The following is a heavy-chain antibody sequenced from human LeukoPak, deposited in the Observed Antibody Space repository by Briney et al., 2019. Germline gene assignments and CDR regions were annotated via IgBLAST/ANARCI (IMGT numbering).Heavy chain of an antibody. CDR2: ISSDSTYI. CDR3: ARDYSGYSNY. CDR1: GFTFSSYS. V-gene: IGHV3-21*01. Sequence: KSGGSLRLSCAASGFTFSSYSMYWVRQAPGKGLEWVSSISSDSTYIYYADSVKGRFTISRDNARNSLYLQMNSLRAEDTAVYYCARDYSGYSNYWGQGALVTVSS. D-gene: IGHD4-11*01. J-gene: IGHJ4*02.